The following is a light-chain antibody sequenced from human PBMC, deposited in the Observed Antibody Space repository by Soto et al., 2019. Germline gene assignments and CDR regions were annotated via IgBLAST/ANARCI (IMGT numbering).Light chain of an antibody. CDR2: DVS. V-gene: IGLV2-14*01. Sequence: QSVLTQPASVSGSPGQSITISCTGTSGDIGAYNYVSWLQQHPGKAPKLMVYDVSDRPSGVSNRFSGPKSVNTASLTISGLQAEDEADYYCASYTTSTTRYLFGTGTKVTVL. CDR1: SGDIGAYNY. CDR3: ASYTTSTTRYL. J-gene: IGLJ1*01.